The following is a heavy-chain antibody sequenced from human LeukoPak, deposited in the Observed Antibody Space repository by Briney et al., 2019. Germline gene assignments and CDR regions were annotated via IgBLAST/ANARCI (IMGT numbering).Heavy chain of an antibody. Sequence: ASVKVSCKASGYTFTSYYMHWVRQAPGQGLEWMGIINPSGGSTSYAQKFQGRVTMTRDTSTSTVYMELSSLRSGDTAVYYCARVGYCSGGSCYEGGNWFDPWGQGTLVTVSS. CDR3: ARVGYCSGGSCYEGGNWFDP. J-gene: IGHJ5*02. D-gene: IGHD2-15*01. CDR1: GYTFTSYY. V-gene: IGHV1-46*01. CDR2: INPSGGST.